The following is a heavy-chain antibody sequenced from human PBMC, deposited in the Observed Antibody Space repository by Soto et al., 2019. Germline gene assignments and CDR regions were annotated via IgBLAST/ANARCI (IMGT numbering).Heavy chain of an antibody. V-gene: IGHV1-18*01. J-gene: IGHJ4*02. Sequence: GASVKVSCKASGYTFLSYGLTWVRQAPGQGLEWVGRISAYSGDTHYAQKFQGRVTMAADTSTTTAYMELRSLRSDDTAVYFCARGEDYFGYPGQGTLGTVS. CDR2: ISAYSGDT. CDR3: ARGEDYFGY. CDR1: GYTFLSYG.